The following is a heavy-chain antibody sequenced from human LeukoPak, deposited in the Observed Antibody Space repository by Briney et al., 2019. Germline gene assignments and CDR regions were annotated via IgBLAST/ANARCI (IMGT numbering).Heavy chain of an antibody. V-gene: IGHV4-39*07. Sequence: SETLSLTCTVSGGSISSSSYYWGWIRQPPGKGLEWIGSIYYSGSIYYNPSLKSRVTISVDTSKNQFYLKLSSVTAADTAVYYCARVGRLRDGYNYSYYYYYYMDVWGKGTTVTVSS. CDR3: ARVGRLRDGYNYSYYYYYYMDV. J-gene: IGHJ6*03. CDR1: GGSISSSSYY. D-gene: IGHD5-24*01. CDR2: IYYSGSI.